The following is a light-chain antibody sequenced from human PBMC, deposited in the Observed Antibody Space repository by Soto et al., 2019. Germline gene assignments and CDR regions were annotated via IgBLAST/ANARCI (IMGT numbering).Light chain of an antibody. CDR2: DAS. V-gene: IGKV3-15*01. CDR3: QHYLTCPLT. Sequence: ELVLTQSPATLSVSPGERATLSCRASQGVGSTLAWYQQETGRAPRLLIYDASTRATGIPARFSGAGSWTEFTLTISSLQSADFSVYYCQHYLTCPLTFGGGTRVEI. CDR1: QGVGST. J-gene: IGKJ4*01.